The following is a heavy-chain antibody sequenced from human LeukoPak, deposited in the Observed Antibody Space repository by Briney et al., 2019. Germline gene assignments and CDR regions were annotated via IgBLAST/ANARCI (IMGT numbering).Heavy chain of an antibody. CDR2: FDPEDGET. CDR3: ATDSTIFGVARGAFDI. V-gene: IGHV1-24*01. J-gene: IGHJ3*02. Sequence: ASVKVSCKVSGYTLTELSMHWVRQAPGKGLEWMGGFDPEDGETIYAQKFQGRVTMTEDTSTDTAYMELSSLRSEDTAVYYCATDSTIFGVARGAFDIWGQGTMVTVSS. D-gene: IGHD3-3*01. CDR1: GYTLTELS.